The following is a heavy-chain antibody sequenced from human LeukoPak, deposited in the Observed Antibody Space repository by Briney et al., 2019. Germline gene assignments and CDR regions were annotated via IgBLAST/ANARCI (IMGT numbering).Heavy chain of an antibody. CDR3: ASGSGDIVVVPSGC. D-gene: IGHD2-2*01. V-gene: IGHV3-30-3*01. CDR1: GFTFSSYV. Sequence: GRSLRLSCAASGFTFSSYVMHWVRQAPGKGLEWVAVISYDGSNKYYADSVKGRFTISRDNSKNTLYLQMNSLRAEDTAVYYCASGSGDIVVVPSGCWGQGPRVTVPT. CDR2: ISYDGSNK. J-gene: IGHJ4*02.